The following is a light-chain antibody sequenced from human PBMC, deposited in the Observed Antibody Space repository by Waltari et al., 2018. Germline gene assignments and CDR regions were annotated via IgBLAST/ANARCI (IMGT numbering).Light chain of an antibody. V-gene: IGKV3-11*01. Sequence: EIVLTQSPATLSLSPGERATLSCRASQNIGTYLAWYQQKPGQPPRLLIYDASYRATGIPARVSGSGSGTDFTLTISSLEPEDFAVYYCKQRSEWPLTFGGGTKVEVK. CDR2: DAS. CDR1: QNIGTY. J-gene: IGKJ4*01. CDR3: KQRSEWPLT.